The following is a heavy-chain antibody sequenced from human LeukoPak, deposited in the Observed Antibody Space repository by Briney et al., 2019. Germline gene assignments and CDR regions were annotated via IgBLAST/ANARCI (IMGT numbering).Heavy chain of an antibody. CDR1: GGSISSGSYY. D-gene: IGHD3-10*01. J-gene: IGHJ4*02. Sequence: TPSETLSLTCTVSGGSISSGSYYWSWIRQPAGKGLEWIGRIYTSGSTNYNPSLKSRVTISVDTSKNQFSLKLSSVTAADTAVYYCARGPNRAPDYWGQGTLVTVSS. V-gene: IGHV4-61*02. CDR2: IYTSGST. CDR3: ARGPNRAPDY.